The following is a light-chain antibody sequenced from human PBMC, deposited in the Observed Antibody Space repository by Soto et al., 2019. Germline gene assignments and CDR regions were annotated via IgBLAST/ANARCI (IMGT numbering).Light chain of an antibody. J-gene: IGLJ3*02. V-gene: IGLV2-11*01. CDR2: DVN. CDR1: NTDLDNFNY. Sequence: QSALTQPRSVSGSPGQSVTISCTGTNTDLDNFNYVSWYQQHPGKAPKVMISDVNKRPSGVPDRFSGSKSGNTASLTISGRQAEDEADYYCCSYPGSHIWVFGGGTKVTVL. CDR3: CSYPGSHIWV.